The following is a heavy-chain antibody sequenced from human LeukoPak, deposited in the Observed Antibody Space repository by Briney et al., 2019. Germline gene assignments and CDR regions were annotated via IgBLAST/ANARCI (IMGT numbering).Heavy chain of an antibody. J-gene: IGHJ2*01. CDR3: ARHLTVLWFGELLSDYWYFDL. V-gene: IGHV4-34*01. CDR1: GGSFSGYY. Sequence: SETLSLTCAVYGGSFSGYYWSWIRQPPGKGLEWIGEINHSGSTNYNPSLKSRVTISVDTSKNQFSLKLSSVTAADTAVYYCARHLTVLWFGELLSDYWYFDLWGRGTLVTVSS. D-gene: IGHD3-10*01. CDR2: INHSGST.